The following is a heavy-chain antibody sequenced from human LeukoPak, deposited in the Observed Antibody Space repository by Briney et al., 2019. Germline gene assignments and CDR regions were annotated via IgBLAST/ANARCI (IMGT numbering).Heavy chain of an antibody. Sequence: GGSLRLSCAASGFTFSSYWMTWVRQAPGKGLEWVASIKQDGSEKYYVDSVKGRFTISRDNAKNSLYLQMNSLRAEDTAVYYCARGPVFGSFDYWGQGTLVTVSS. D-gene: IGHD6-19*01. CDR3: ARGPVFGSFDY. J-gene: IGHJ4*02. CDR2: IKQDGSEK. V-gene: IGHV3-7*03. CDR1: GFTFSSYW.